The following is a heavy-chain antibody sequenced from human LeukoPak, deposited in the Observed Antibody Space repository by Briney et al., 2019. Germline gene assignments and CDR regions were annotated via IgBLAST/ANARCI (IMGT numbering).Heavy chain of an antibody. J-gene: IGHJ4*02. CDR3: ARGGNRYCSGGSCYMFDY. V-gene: IGHV3-13*01. D-gene: IGHD2-15*01. Sequence: GGSLRLSCAASGFTFSSYDMHWVRQATGKGLEWVSAIGTAGDTYYPGSVKGRFTISRENAKNSLYLQMNSLRAGDTAVYYCARGGNRYCSGGSCYMFDYWGQGTLVTASS. CDR1: GFTFSSYD. CDR2: IGTAGDT.